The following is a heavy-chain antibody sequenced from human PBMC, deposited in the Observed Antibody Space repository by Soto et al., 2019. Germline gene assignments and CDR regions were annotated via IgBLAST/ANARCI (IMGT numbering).Heavy chain of an antibody. J-gene: IGHJ4*02. D-gene: IGHD6-6*01. CDR3: ASGGSSLNFDS. CDR2: INSDGSST. CDR1: GFTFRSYW. Sequence: GGSLRLSCAASGFTFRSYWMQWVRQAPGKGLVWVSWINSDGSSTSYADSVKGRFTISRDNAKSTLYLQMNSLRAEDTAVYYCASGGSSLNFDSWGQGTLVTVSS. V-gene: IGHV3-74*01.